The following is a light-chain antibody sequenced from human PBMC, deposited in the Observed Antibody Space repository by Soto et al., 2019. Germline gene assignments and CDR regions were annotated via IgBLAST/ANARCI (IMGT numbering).Light chain of an antibody. Sequence: DIQMTQSPSTLSASAGDRVTITCRASQSITIWLAWYQQKPGKAPKLLIYDASTLESGGPSRFSGSGSGTEFTLTISSLQPDDVATYYCQQFHSFPITFGQGTRLEIK. J-gene: IGKJ5*01. CDR1: QSITIW. CDR2: DAS. V-gene: IGKV1-5*01. CDR3: QQFHSFPIT.